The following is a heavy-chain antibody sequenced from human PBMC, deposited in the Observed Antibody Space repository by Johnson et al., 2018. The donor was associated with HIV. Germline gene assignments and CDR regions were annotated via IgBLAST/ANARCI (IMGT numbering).Heavy chain of an antibody. CDR2: ISYDGSNK. D-gene: IGHD2/OR15-2a*01. CDR1: GFTFSGSA. Sequence: QVQLVESGGGLVQPGGSLKLSCAASGFTFSGSAMHWVRQAPGKGLEWVAVISYDGSNKYYADSVKGRFTISRDNSKNTLYLQMNSLRAEDTAVYYCAKAIGDAFDIWGQGTMVTVSS. V-gene: IGHV3-30*04. J-gene: IGHJ3*02. CDR3: AKAIGDAFDI.